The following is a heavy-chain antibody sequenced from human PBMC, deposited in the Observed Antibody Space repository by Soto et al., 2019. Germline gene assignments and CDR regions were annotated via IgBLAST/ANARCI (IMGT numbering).Heavy chain of an antibody. CDR2: ISYDGSNK. D-gene: IGHD6-6*01. V-gene: IGHV3-30-3*01. Sequence: QVQLVESGGGVVQPGRSLRLSCAASGFTFSSYAMHWVRQAPGKGLEWVAVISYDGSNKYYADSVKGRFTISRDNSKNMLYLQMNSLRAEDTAVYYCARDRARWLVPLYSFDYWGQGTLVTVSS. CDR1: GFTFSSYA. J-gene: IGHJ4*02. CDR3: ARDRARWLVPLYSFDY.